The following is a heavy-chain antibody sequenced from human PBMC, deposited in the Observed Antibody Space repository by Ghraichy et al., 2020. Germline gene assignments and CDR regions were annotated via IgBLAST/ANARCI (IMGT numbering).Heavy chain of an antibody. CDR1: GFTFSNYA. V-gene: IGHV3-23*01. CDR3: AKDLCTRSNCYLDYYHGMDI. Sequence: GESLNISCAASGFTFSNYAMSWVRQAPGQGLEWVSGVSGSGGTKYYADSVRGRFTISRDNSKTTLYLHMTSLRAEDTAVYYCAKDLCTRSNCYLDYYHGMDIWGQGTTVTVSS. J-gene: IGHJ6*02. D-gene: IGHD2-2*01. CDR2: VSGSGGTK.